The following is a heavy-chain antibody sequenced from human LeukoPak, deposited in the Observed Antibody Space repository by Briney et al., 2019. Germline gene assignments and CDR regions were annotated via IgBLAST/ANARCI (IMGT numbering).Heavy chain of an antibody. CDR2: ISWDGGST. J-gene: IGHJ4*02. V-gene: IGHV3-43*01. CDR1: GFTFDDYT. D-gene: IGHD1-14*01. Sequence: GGSLRLSCAASGFTFDDYTMHWVRQAPGKGLEWVSLISWDGGSTGYADSVKGRFTISRDNAKNSLYLQMNSLRAEDTALYYCARDYSVDTGAPDFDYWGQGTLVTVSS. CDR3: ARDYSVDTGAPDFDY.